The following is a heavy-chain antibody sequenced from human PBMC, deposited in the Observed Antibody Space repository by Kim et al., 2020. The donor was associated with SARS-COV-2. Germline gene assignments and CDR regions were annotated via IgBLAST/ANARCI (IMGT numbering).Heavy chain of an antibody. J-gene: IGHJ4*02. V-gene: IGHV6-1*01. D-gene: IGHD6-25*01. Sequence: VYAASVKSRITIIPDTSKNQFSLQLNSVTPEDTAVYYCAGGYASGAWHDYWGQGTLVTVSS. CDR3: AGGYASGAWHDY.